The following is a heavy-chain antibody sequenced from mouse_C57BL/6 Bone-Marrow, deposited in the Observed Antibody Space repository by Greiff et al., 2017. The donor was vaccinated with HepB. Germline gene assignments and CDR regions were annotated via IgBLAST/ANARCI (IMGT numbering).Heavy chain of an antibody. J-gene: IGHJ4*01. Sequence: QVQLQQPGAELVMPGASVKLSCKASGYTFTSYWMHWVKQRPGQGLEWIGEIDPSDSYTNYNQKFKGKSTLTVDKSSSTAYMQLSSLTSEDSAVYYCSKRKTLPGTCDYWGQGTAVTVSA. D-gene: IGHD1-1*01. CDR3: SKRKTLPGTCDY. V-gene: IGHV1-69*01. CDR1: GYTFTSYW. CDR2: IDPSDSYT.